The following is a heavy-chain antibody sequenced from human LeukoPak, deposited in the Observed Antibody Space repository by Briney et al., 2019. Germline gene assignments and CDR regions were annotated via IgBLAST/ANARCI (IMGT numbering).Heavy chain of an antibody. CDR3: ARAPVSLVRGVRIYYFDY. Sequence: GGSLRLSCAASGFTFRSYAMHWVRQAPGKGLEWVAVISYDGSNKYYADSVKGRFTISRDNSKNTLYLQMNSLRVDDTAVYYCARAPVSLVRGVRIYYFDYWGQGTLVTVSS. J-gene: IGHJ4*02. CDR1: GFTFRSYA. CDR2: ISYDGSNK. V-gene: IGHV3-30-3*01. D-gene: IGHD3-10*01.